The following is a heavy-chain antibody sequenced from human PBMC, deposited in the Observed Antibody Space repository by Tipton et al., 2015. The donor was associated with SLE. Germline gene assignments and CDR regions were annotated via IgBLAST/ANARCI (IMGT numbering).Heavy chain of an antibody. CDR1: GFTFSSYD. CDR2: IGTAGDT. CDR3: AREGALGAFDV. D-gene: IGHD3-16*01. J-gene: IGHJ3*01. Sequence: SLRLSCAASGFTFSSYDMHWVRQATGKGLEWVSVIGTAGDTYYPGSVKGRFTISRENAKNSLSLQMNSLRAGDTAVYYCAREGALGAFDVWGQGTMVTVSS. V-gene: IGHV3-13*01.